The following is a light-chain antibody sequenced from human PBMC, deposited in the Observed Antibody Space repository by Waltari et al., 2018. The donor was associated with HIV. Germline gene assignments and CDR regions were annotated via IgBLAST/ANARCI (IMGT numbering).Light chain of an antibody. Sequence: EILMTQSPATLSVPPGASVTLSCRASQSVSSDLAWYRQKPGQAPRLLIYNASTRATGLPARFSGSGSGTEFTLTISSLQSEDFAFYYCQQYNNWPPWTFGQGTKVEIK. CDR2: NAS. CDR3: QQYNNWPPWT. V-gene: IGKV3-15*01. J-gene: IGKJ1*01. CDR1: QSVSSD.